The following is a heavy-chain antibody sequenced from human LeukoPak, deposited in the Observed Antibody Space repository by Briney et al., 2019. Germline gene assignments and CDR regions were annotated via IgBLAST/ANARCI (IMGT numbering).Heavy chain of an antibody. Sequence: GRSLRLSCAASGFTFSNYGMHWVRQAPGKGLEWVAVIWYDGSNKYYADSVKGRFTISRDNSKNTLYLQMNSLRDEDTAVYYCARGGPLSGYSSLDPWGQGTLVTVSS. V-gene: IGHV3-33*01. CDR2: IWYDGSNK. D-gene: IGHD5-18*01. CDR1: GFTFSNYG. CDR3: ARGGPLSGYSSLDP. J-gene: IGHJ5*02.